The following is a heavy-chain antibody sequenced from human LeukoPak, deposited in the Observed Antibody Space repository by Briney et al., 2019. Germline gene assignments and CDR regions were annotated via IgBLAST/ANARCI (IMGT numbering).Heavy chain of an antibody. CDR3: ARCTYDYDSGTYYFYNWFDP. J-gene: IGHJ5*02. Sequence: SETLSLTCTVSGGSISSSGSCWAWIRQPPGTGLEWIASLYYGGSTYYNPSLKSRVTISVDTSKNQFSLKLSSVTAADTAVFYCARCTYDYDSGTYYFYNWFDPWGQGTLVTVSS. CDR1: GGSISSSGSC. V-gene: IGHV4-39*01. CDR2: LYYGGST. D-gene: IGHD3-10*01.